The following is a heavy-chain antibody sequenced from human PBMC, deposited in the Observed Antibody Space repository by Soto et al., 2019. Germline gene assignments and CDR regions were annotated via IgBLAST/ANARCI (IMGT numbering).Heavy chain of an antibody. CDR1: GFTFSSYS. J-gene: IGHJ4*02. CDR3: AKYEIAGTTIFDY. Sequence: GGSLRLSCAASGFTFSSYSMSWVRQSPGKGLEWVASISGSGGSTYYADSVKGRFTISRDNYKNTLYLQMNSLRAEDTAMYYCAKYEIAGTTIFDYWGQGTPVTVSS. CDR2: ISGSGGST. D-gene: IGHD1-20*01. V-gene: IGHV3-23*01.